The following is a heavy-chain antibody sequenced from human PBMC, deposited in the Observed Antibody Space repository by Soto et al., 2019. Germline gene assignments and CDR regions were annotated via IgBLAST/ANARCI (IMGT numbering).Heavy chain of an antibody. CDR1: GGTFSSYA. J-gene: IGHJ6*02. D-gene: IGHD6-13*01. V-gene: IGHV1-69*12. CDR3: VGSSWTPFYYYYGMDV. Sequence: QVQLVQSGAEVKKPGSSVKVSCKASGGTFSSYAISWVRQAPGQGLEWMGGIIPIFGTANYAQKFQGRVTITADEFTSTAYMELSSLRSEDTAVYYGVGSSWTPFYYYYGMDVWGQGTTVTVSS. CDR2: IIPIFGTA.